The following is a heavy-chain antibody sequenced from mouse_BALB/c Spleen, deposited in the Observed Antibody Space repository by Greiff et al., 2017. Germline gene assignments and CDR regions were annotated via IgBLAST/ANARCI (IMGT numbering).Heavy chain of an antibody. CDR2: ISSGSSTI. D-gene: IGHD1-3*01. J-gene: IGHJ3*01. CDR3: ARSGAKSLFAY. Sequence: EVQVVESGGGLVQPGGSRKLSCAASGFTFSSFGMHWVRQAPEKGLEWVAYISSGSSTIYYADTVKGRFTISRDNPKNTLFLQMTSLRSEDTAMYYCARSGAKSLFAYWGQGTLVTVSA. V-gene: IGHV5-17*02. CDR1: GFTFSSFG.